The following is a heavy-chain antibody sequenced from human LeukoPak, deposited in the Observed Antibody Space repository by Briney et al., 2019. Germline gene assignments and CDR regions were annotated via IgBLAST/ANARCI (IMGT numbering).Heavy chain of an antibody. CDR1: GFNFSIYA. V-gene: IGHV3-23*01. Sequence: PGGSLRLSCAASGFNFSIYAMSWVRQAPGRGLQWVSGISASGATTYYADSLKGRFTVSRDISKNTLYLQMNTLRVEDTAIYYCVRVALYYYGSESYYFFEHWGQGTPVTASS. J-gene: IGHJ4*02. D-gene: IGHD3-10*01. CDR2: ISASGATT. CDR3: VRVALYYYGSESYYFFEH.